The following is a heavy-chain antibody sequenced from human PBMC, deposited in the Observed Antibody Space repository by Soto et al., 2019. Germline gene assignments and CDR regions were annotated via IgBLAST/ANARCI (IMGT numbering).Heavy chain of an antibody. D-gene: IGHD2-21*02. V-gene: IGHV3-30-3*01. Sequence: GGSLRLSCAASGFTFSSYAMHWVRQAPGKGLEWVAVISYDGSNKYYADYVKGRFTISRDNSKNTLYLQMNSLRAEDTAVYYCARYIVVVTATYAFDIWGQGTMVTVSS. CDR3: ARYIVVVTATYAFDI. CDR2: ISYDGSNK. J-gene: IGHJ3*02. CDR1: GFTFSSYA.